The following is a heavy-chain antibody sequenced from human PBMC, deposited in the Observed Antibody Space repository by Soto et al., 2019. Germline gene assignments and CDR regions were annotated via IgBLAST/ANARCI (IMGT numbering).Heavy chain of an antibody. V-gene: IGHV3-15*01. D-gene: IGHD3-22*01. CDR1: GFTFSNAW. CDR3: TTAIPSSSYDSSGYYPYYFDY. CDR2: IKSKTDGGTT. Sequence: EVQLVESGGGLVKPGGSLRLSCAASGFTFSNAWMSWVRQAPGKGLEWVGRIKSKTDGGTTDYAAPVKGRFTISRDDSKNTLYLQMNSLKTEDTAVYYCTTAIPSSSYDSSGYYPYYFDYWGQGTLVTVSS. J-gene: IGHJ4*02.